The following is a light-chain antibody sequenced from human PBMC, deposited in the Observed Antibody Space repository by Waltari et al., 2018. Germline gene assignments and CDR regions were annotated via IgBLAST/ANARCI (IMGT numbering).Light chain of an antibody. CDR3: QKYNSYPWT. J-gene: IGKJ1*01. CDR1: QSISSW. V-gene: IGKV1-5*03. Sequence: DIQMTQSPSTLSASVGDRVTITCRASQSISSWLAWYQQKPGKAPKLLIYKASSLQSGVSSRFSGSGSVTEFTLTISSLQPDDFATYYCQKYNSYPWTFGQGTKVEIK. CDR2: KAS.